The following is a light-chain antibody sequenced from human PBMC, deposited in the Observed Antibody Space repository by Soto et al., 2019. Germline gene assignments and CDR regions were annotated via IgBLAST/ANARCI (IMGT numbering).Light chain of an antibody. V-gene: IGKV1-39*01. CDR3: QQSYSTPT. CDR2: ASS. J-gene: IGKJ2*01. CDR1: QSVSIY. Sequence: DIPMTQSPSSLSASVGDRVTITCRTSQSVSIYVNWYQQKPGKAPILLIYASSSLRSGVPSRFSGSGSGTDFTLTISSLEPEDFATYYCQQSYSTPTFGQGTKVEIK.